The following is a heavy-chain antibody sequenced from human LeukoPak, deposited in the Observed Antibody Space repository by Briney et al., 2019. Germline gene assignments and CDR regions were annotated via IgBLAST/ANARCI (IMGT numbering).Heavy chain of an antibody. D-gene: IGHD3-9*01. CDR2: INGDGRNI. Sequence: PGGSLRLSCVASGFTFSSYWMHWVRQDPRKGLVWVSRINGDGRNINYADSVRGRFTISRDNAKNTLYLQMNTLRVEDTAVYYCTRDPMDYDVSTGLHHYYMDVWGQGTTVTVSS. V-gene: IGHV3-74*01. CDR1: GFTFSSYW. CDR3: TRDPMDYDVSTGLHHYYMDV. J-gene: IGHJ6*02.